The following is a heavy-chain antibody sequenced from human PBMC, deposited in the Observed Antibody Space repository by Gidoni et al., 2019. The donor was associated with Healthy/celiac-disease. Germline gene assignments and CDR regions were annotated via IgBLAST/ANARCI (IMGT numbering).Heavy chain of an antibody. CDR3: ARDLPPEAVAGIGY. J-gene: IGHJ4*02. V-gene: IGHV3-30-3*01. CDR2: ISYDGSNK. D-gene: IGHD6-19*01. CDR1: GFTFSSYA. Sequence: QVQLVESGGGVVQPGRSLRLSCAASGFTFSSYAMHWVRQAPGKGLEWVAVISYDGSNKYYADSVKGRFTISRDNSKNTLYLQMNSLRAEDTAVYYCARDLPPEAVAGIGYWGQGTLVTVSS.